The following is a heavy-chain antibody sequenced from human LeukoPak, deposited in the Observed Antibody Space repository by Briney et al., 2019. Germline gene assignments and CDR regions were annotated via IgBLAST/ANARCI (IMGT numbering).Heavy chain of an antibody. V-gene: IGHV3-21*01. CDR3: ARISCSGGTCYYYFDY. J-gene: IGHJ4*02. CDR1: GFTFSSYT. Sequence: GGSLRLSCAASGFTFSSYTMNWVRQAPGKGLEWVSSITSSSFNIYYADSVRGRFTISRDNAKTSLYLQMNSLRAEDTAVYYCARISCSGGTCYYYFDYWLQGTLVTVSS. D-gene: IGHD2-15*01. CDR2: ITSSSFNI.